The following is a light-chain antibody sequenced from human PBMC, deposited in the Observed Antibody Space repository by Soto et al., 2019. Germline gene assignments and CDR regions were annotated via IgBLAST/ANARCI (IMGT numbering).Light chain of an antibody. CDR1: QSVSSY. Sequence: EIVLTQSPATLSLSPGERATLSCRASQSVSSYLAWYQQKPGQAPRLLIYDASNRATGIPARFSGSGSGTDFTLTITSLEPEDFAVYYCQQYGSSPQTFGGGTKVDIK. CDR3: QQYGSSPQT. J-gene: IGKJ4*01. CDR2: DAS. V-gene: IGKV3-11*01.